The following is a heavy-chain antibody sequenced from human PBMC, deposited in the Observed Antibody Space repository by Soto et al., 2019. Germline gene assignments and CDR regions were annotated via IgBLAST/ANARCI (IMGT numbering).Heavy chain of an antibody. CDR1: GYTFTSYG. CDR2: INAGGGYT. CDR3: ARDLPTMDV. V-gene: IGHV1-18*01. Sequence: ASVKVSCKASGYTFTSYGISWVRQAPGQGLEWMGTINAGGGYTTYAQRFQGRVTMTRDTSTSTAYMELRSLRSDDTAVYYCARDLPTMDVWGQGTTVTVSS. J-gene: IGHJ6*02.